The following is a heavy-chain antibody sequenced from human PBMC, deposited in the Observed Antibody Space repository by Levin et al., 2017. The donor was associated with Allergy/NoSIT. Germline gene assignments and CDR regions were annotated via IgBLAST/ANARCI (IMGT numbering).Heavy chain of an antibody. CDR3: ARFAAAAGKGDYFDY. V-gene: IGHV1-69*01. Sequence: KISCKASGGTFSSYAISWVRQAPGQGLEWMGGIIPIFGTANYAQKFQGRVTITADESTSTAYMELSSLRSEDTAVYYCARFAAAAGKGDYFDYWGQGTLVTVSS. CDR1: GGTFSSYA. J-gene: IGHJ4*02. D-gene: IGHD6-13*01. CDR2: IIPIFGTA.